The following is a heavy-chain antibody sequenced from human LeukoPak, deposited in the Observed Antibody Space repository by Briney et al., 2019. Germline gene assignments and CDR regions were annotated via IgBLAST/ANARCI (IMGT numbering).Heavy chain of an antibody. J-gene: IGHJ6*02. V-gene: IGHV4-34*01. CDR3: AQAARIDNYYYGMDV. CDR1: GGSFSGHY. Sequence: KPSETLSLTCAVYGGSFSGHYWSWIRQPPGKGPEWIGEMYHSGSTNYNPSLKSRVTISVDTSKNQFSLRLSSVTAADTAVYFCAQAARIDNYYYGMDVWGQGTTVTVSS. D-gene: IGHD2-15*01. CDR2: MYHSGST.